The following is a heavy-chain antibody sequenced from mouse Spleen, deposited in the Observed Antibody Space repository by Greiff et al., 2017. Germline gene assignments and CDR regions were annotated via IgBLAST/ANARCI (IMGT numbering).Heavy chain of an antibody. J-gene: IGHJ4*01. CDR3: ARQRLRAMDY. CDR1: GFTFSSYA. Sequence: EVQGVESGGGLVKPGGSLKLSCAASGFTFSSYAMSWVRQTPEKRLEWVATISSGGSYTYYPDSVKGRFTISRDNAKNTLYLQMSSLRSEDTAMYYCARQRLRAMDYWGQGTSVTVSS. CDR2: ISSGGSYT. V-gene: IGHV5-9-3*01. D-gene: IGHD1-1*01.